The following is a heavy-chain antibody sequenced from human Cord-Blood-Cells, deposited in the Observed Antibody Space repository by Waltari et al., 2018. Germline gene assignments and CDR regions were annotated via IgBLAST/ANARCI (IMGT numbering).Heavy chain of an antibody. CDR3: ACRDGYNDAFDI. J-gene: IGHJ3*02. Sequence: QVQLQQWGAGLLKPWETLSLTCAVYGGSFSGYYWSWTRQPTGKGLEWIGEINHSGSTNYNPSLKSRVTISVDTSKNQFSLKLSSVTAADTAVYYCACRDGYNDAFDIWGQGTMVTVSS. CDR2: INHSGST. CDR1: GGSFSGYY. D-gene: IGHD5-12*01. V-gene: IGHV4-34*01.